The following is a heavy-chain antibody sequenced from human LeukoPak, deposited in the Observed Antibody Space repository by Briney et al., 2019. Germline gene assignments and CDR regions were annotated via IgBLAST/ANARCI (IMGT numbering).Heavy chain of an antibody. Sequence: GGSLRLSCAASGFTFSNAWMSWVRQAPGKGLEWVGRFRSKTDGGTTDYAAPVKGRFTISRDDSKNTLYLQMNSLKTGDTAVYYCTTARNMVRGVIPLDYWGQGTLVTVSS. CDR1: GFTFSNAW. CDR3: TTARNMVRGVIPLDY. V-gene: IGHV3-15*01. D-gene: IGHD3-10*01. CDR2: FRSKTDGGTT. J-gene: IGHJ4*02.